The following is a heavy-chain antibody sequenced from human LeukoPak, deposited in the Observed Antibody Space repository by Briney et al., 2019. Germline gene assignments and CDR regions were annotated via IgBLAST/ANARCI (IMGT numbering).Heavy chain of an antibody. CDR2: ILRKTDGGTT. CDR3: STDSYDL. CDR1: GFTFSNAW. Sequence: GGSLRLSCAASGFTFSNAWMTWVRQAPGKGLEWVGRILRKTDGGTTDYAAPVKGRFSTSRDDSKNTLYLQMNSLKTEDTAVYYCSTDSYDLWGQGTLVLVSS. J-gene: IGHJ4*01. D-gene: IGHD3/OR15-3a*01. V-gene: IGHV3-15*01.